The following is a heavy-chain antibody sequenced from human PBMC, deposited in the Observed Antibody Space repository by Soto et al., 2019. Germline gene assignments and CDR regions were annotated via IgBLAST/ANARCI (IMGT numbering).Heavy chain of an antibody. V-gene: IGHV3-66*01. CDR1: GFTVSSNY. CDR2: IYSGGST. CDR3: ARGVSSYGIDY. J-gene: IGHJ4*02. Sequence: GGSLRLCCAASGFTVSSNYMSWVRQAPGKGLEWVSVIYSGGSTYYADSVKGRFTISRDNSKNTLYLQMNSLRAEDTAVYYCARGVSSYGIDYWGQGTLVTVSS. D-gene: IGHD5-18*01.